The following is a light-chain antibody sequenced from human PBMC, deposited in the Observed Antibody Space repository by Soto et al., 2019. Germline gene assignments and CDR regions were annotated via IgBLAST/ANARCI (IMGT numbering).Light chain of an antibody. CDR3: QQLYSFPLT. CDR2: AAS. Sequence: DIKLTQSPSFLSASVGDRVTITSRASQGISSSLAWYQQRPGKAPKLLIYAASTLQSGVPSRFSGSGSGTECTLTISSLQPEDVATYYCQQLYSFPLTFGGGTKVDIK. V-gene: IGKV1-9*01. J-gene: IGKJ4*01. CDR1: QGISSS.